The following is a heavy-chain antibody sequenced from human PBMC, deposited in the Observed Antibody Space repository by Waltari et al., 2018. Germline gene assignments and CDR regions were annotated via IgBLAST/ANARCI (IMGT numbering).Heavy chain of an antibody. D-gene: IGHD6-13*01. V-gene: IGHV4-61*02. Sequence: QVQLQESGPGLVKPSQTLSLTCTVSGGSLSSGSYYWSWIRQPAGKGLEWIGRIYTSGSTNYNPSLKSRVTISVDTSKNQFSLKLSSVTAADTAVYYCARAIAAADYDAFDIWGQGTMVTVSS. CDR3: ARAIAAADYDAFDI. J-gene: IGHJ3*02. CDR2: IYTSGST. CDR1: GGSLSSGSYY.